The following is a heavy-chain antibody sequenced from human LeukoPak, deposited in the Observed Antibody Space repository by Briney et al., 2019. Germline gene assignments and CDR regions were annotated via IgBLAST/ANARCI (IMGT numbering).Heavy chain of an antibody. J-gene: IGHJ4*02. D-gene: IGHD3-16*02. Sequence: PGGSLRLSCAASGFTFSSYGMHWVRQAPGKGLEWVAVISYDGSNKYYADSVKGRFTISRDNSKNTLYLQMNSLRAEDTAVYYCARGGAGDYVWGSYHFDYWGQGTLVTVSS. CDR3: ARGGAGDYVWGSYHFDY. CDR1: GFTFSSYG. V-gene: IGHV3-30*19. CDR2: ISYDGSNK.